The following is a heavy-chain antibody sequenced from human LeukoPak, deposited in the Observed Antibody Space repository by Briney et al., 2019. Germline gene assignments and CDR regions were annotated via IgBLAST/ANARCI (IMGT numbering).Heavy chain of an antibody. CDR1: GYSISSGYY. V-gene: IGHV4-38-2*01. Sequence: SETLSLTCAVSGYSISSGYYWGWIRQPPGKGLEWIGSIYHTGTTYYNPSLKSRVTISVDTSKNQFSLRLSSVTAADTAVYHCARGVGNWNYVPFDYWGQGTLVIVSS. J-gene: IGHJ4*02. D-gene: IGHD1-7*01. CDR2: IYHTGTT. CDR3: ARGVGNWNYVPFDY.